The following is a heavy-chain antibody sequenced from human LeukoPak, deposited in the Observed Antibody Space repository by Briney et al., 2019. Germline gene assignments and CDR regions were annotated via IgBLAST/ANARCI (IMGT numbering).Heavy chain of an antibody. CDR3: ARQQSSSWYWFDP. CDR2: IYCSGST. D-gene: IGHD6-13*01. V-gene: IGHV4-59*08. Sequence: SETLSLTCTVSGGSISSYYWSWIRQPPGKGLEWIGYIYCSGSTNYNPSLKSRVTISVDTSKNQFSLKLSSVTAADTAVYYCARQQSSSWYWFDPWGQGTLVTVSS. J-gene: IGHJ5*02. CDR1: GGSISSYY.